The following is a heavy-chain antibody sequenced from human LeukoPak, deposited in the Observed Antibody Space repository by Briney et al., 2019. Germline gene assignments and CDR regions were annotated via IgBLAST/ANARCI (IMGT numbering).Heavy chain of an antibody. V-gene: IGHV4-61*02. D-gene: IGHD2/OR15-2a*01. CDR3: ARDNASLRIVGMHDAFDI. CDR1: GGSISDGTYY. J-gene: IGHJ3*02. CDR2: VYTTGST. Sequence: SQTLSLTCTVSGGSISDGTYYWSWIRQPAGKGLEWIGCVYTTGSTNYNPSLKSRVTISLDTSKNQFSLKLTSVTAADTAVYYCARDNASLRIVGMHDAFDIWGQGTMVTVSS.